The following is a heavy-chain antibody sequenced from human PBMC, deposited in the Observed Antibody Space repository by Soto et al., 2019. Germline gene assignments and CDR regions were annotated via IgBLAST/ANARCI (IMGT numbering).Heavy chain of an antibody. CDR1: GFTFSSYA. J-gene: IGHJ6*02. CDR2: ISYDGSNK. V-gene: IGHV3-30-3*01. D-gene: IGHD2-8*01. CDR3: ARDQDVVDAIFDYYYGMDV. Sequence: QVQLVESGGGVVQPGRSLRLSCAASGFTFSSYAMHWVRQAPGKGLEWVAVISYDGSNKYYADSVKGRFTISRDNSKNKLYLQMNSLRAEDKAVYYCARDQDVVDAIFDYYYGMDVWGQGTTVTVSS.